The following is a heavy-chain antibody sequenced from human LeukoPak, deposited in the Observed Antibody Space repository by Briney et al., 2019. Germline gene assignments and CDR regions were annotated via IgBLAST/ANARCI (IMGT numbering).Heavy chain of an antibody. CDR3: AKDIVVVVAAPHYFDY. CDR1: GFTFSNYA. D-gene: IGHD2-15*01. V-gene: IGHV3-23*01. J-gene: IGHJ4*02. Sequence: GGSLRLSCAASGFTFSNYAMSWVRQAPGKGLEWVSAISGSGGSTYYADSVKGRFTISRDNSKNTLYLQMNSLRAEDTAVYYCAKDIVVVVAAPHYFDYWGQGTLVTVSS. CDR2: ISGSGGST.